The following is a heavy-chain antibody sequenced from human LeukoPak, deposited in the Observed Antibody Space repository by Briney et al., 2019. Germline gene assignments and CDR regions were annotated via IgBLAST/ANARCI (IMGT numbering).Heavy chain of an antibody. CDR2: ISSLSSYI. V-gene: IGHV3-21*01. CDR3: ARGGPRDGYDY. CDR1: GFTFSNYS. D-gene: IGHD5-18*01. Sequence: PGGSLRLSCAASGFTFSNYSMNWVRQAPGEGLEWVSSISSLSSYIYYADSLKGRFTISRDNAKNSLYLQMNSLRAEDTAVYYCARGGPRDGYDYWGQGTLVTVSS. J-gene: IGHJ4*02.